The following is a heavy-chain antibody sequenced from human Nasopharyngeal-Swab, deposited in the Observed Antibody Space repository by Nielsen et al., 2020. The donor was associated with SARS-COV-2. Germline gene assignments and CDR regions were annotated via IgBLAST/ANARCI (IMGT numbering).Heavy chain of an antibody. J-gene: IGHJ4*02. CDR1: GFTFSSYA. CDR3: AKDLRVGVVIIEGNFDY. CDR2: ISGSGGST. Sequence: GESLKISCAASGFTFSSYAMSWVRQAPGKGPEWVSAISGSGGSTYYADSVKGRFTISRDNSKNTLYLQMNSLRAEDTAVYYCAKDLRVGVVIIEGNFDYWGQGTLVTVSS. V-gene: IGHV3-23*01. D-gene: IGHD3-3*01.